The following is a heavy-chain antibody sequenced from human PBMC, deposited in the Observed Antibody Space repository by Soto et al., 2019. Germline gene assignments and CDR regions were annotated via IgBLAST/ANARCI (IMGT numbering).Heavy chain of an antibody. D-gene: IGHD3-22*01. Sequence: ASVKVSCKASGYTFTGYYMHWVRQAPGQGLEWMGWINPNSGGTNYAQKFQGRVTMTRDTSISTACMELSRLRSDDTAVYYCARDLDYYDSSGYMGYYYGMDVWGQGTTVTVSS. CDR3: ARDLDYYDSSGYMGYYYGMDV. CDR2: INPNSGGT. V-gene: IGHV1-2*02. J-gene: IGHJ6*02. CDR1: GYTFTGYY.